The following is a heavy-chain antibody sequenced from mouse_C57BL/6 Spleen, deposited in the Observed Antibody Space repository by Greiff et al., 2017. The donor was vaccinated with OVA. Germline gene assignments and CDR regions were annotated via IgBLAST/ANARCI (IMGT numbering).Heavy chain of an antibody. J-gene: IGHJ3*01. CDR1: GYTFTSYW. D-gene: IGHD2-5*01. Sequence: VQLQQPGAELVRPGSSVKLSCKASGYTFTSYWMHWVKQRPIQGLEWIGNIDPSDSETHYNQKFKDKATLTVDTSSSTAYLQLSSLTSEDSAVYYGARGGAYYSNDEAYWGQGTLVTVSA. V-gene: IGHV1-52*01. CDR3: ARGGAYYSNDEAY. CDR2: IDPSDSET.